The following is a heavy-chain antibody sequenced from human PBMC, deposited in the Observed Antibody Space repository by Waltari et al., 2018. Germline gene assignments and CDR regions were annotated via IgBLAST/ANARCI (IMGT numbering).Heavy chain of an antibody. CDR2: ISGSGGST. CDR3: AKEMTTVTTDWFDP. J-gene: IGHJ5*02. D-gene: IGHD4-17*01. CDR1: GFPFSSYA. V-gene: IGHV3-23*01. Sequence: EVQLLESGGGVVQPGGSRRLSCAASGFPFSSYAISCVRHAPGKGMEWVSAISGSGGSTYYADSVKGRFTISRDNSKNTLYLQMNSLRAEDTAVYYCAKEMTTVTTDWFDPWGQGTLVTVSS.